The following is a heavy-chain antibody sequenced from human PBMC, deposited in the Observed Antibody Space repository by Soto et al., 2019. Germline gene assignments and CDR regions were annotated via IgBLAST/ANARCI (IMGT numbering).Heavy chain of an antibody. CDR1: GYTFTGYY. D-gene: IGHD2-8*01. CDR3: AKDPPFPPGVCCYCMDV. J-gene: IGHJ6*02. V-gene: IGHV1-2*04. CDR2: INPNSVGT. Sequence: ASVKVSCKAPGYTFTGYYTDWVRQAPGQGLEWMGWINPNSVGTNYAQNFQGWVTIIRDTSISTAFTELSRLRSDDPAVYYSAKDPPFPPGVCCYCMDVWGQGTMVTVSS.